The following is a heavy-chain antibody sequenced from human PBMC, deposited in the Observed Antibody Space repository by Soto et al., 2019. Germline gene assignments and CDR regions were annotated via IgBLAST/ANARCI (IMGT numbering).Heavy chain of an antibody. CDR1: GFTFSSYA. D-gene: IGHD6-19*01. Sequence: GGSLRLSCAASGFTFSSYAMHWVRQAPGKGLEWVAVISNSSSNIYYADSVKGRFTISRDNAKNSLYLQMNSLRAEDTAVYYCARGFIAVAGYDAFDIWGQGTMVTVS. J-gene: IGHJ3*02. V-gene: IGHV3-21*01. CDR3: ARGFIAVAGYDAFDI. CDR2: ISNSSSNI.